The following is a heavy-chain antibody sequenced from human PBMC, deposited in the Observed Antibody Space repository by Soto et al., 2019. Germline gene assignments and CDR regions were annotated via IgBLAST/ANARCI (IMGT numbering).Heavy chain of an antibody. D-gene: IGHD3-3*01. J-gene: IGHJ4*02. CDR1: GFTFSSYA. Sequence: GGSLRLSCAASGFTFSSYAMSWVRQAPGKGLEWVSAISGSGGSTYYRPSLESRMHMSLDATRNHYSLRLTSVTAADTAVYFCARAPVGLDTISYFDYWGQGKLVTVSS. V-gene: IGHV3-23*02. CDR3: ARAPVGLDTISYFDY. CDR2: ISGSGGST.